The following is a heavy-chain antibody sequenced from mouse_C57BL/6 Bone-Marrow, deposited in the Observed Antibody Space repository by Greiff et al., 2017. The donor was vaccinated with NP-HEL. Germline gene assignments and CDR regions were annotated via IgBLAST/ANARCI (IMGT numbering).Heavy chain of an antibody. CDR2: IWGDGST. CDR3: AKLGQGRRNYAMDY. J-gene: IGHJ4*01. CDR1: GFSLTSYG. D-gene: IGHD3-3*01. Sequence: VQLQQSGPGLVAPSQSLSITCTVSGFSLTSYGVSWVRQPPGKGLEWLGVIWGDGSTNYHSAPISRLSISKDNSKSQVFVKLNSLQTDDTATDYCAKLGQGRRNYAMDYWGQGTSVTVAS. V-gene: IGHV2-3*01.